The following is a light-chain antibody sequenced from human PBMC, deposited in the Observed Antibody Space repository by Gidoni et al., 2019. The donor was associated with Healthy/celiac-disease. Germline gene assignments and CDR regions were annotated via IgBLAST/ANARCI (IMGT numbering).Light chain of an antibody. J-gene: IGLJ1*01. Sequence: SSELTHDSAVSVALGQTVRITCQGDSLRSYYASWYQQKPGQAPVLVLYGKNNRPSGIPDRFSGSSSGNTASLTVTGAQAEDEADYYCNSRDSSGNHYVFETGTKVTVL. CDR1: SLRSYY. CDR3: NSRDSSGNHYV. CDR2: GKN. V-gene: IGLV3-19*01.